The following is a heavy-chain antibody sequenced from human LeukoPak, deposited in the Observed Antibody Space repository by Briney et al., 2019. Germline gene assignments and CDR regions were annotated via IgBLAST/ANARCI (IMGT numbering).Heavy chain of an antibody. CDR3: ARGRYYYGSGSFGGY. CDR1: GGTFTSYD. D-gene: IGHD3-10*01. Sequence: ASVKVSCKASGGTFTSYDINWVRQATGQGLEWMGWMNPNSGNTGYAQKFQGRVTMTRNTSISTAYMELSSLRSEDTAVYYCARGRYYYGSGSFGGYWGQGTLVTVSS. J-gene: IGHJ4*02. V-gene: IGHV1-8*01. CDR2: MNPNSGNT.